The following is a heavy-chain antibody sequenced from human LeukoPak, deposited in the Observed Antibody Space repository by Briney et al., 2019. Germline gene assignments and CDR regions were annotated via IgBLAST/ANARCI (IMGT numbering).Heavy chain of an antibody. CDR3: ARDQGEMATIWSFDY. CDR2: IIPILGIA. Sequence: GASVKVSCKASGGTFSSYAISWVRQAPGQGLEWMGRIIPILGIANYAQKFQGRVTITADKSTSTAYMELSSLRSEDTAVYYCARDQGEMATIWSFDYWGQGTLVAVSS. J-gene: IGHJ4*02. D-gene: IGHD5-24*01. V-gene: IGHV1-69*04. CDR1: GGTFSSYA.